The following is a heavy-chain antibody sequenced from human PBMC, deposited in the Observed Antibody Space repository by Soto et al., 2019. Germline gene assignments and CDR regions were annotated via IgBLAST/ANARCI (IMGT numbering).Heavy chain of an antibody. D-gene: IGHD2-21*02. Sequence: ASVKVSCKASGYTFTSYGISWVRQAPGQGLEWMGWISAYNGNTNYAQKLQGRVTMTTDTSTSTAYMELRSLRADDTAFYYCAKELAYCGGDCYSGPDAFDIWGQGTMVTVSS. J-gene: IGHJ3*02. CDR1: GYTFTSYG. CDR3: AKELAYCGGDCYSGPDAFDI. CDR2: ISAYNGNT. V-gene: IGHV1-18*01.